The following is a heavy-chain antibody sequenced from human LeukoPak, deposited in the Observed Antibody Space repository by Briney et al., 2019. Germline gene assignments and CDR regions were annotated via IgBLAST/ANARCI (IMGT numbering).Heavy chain of an antibody. D-gene: IGHD3-22*01. Sequence: PSETLSLTCTVSGGSISSHYWSWIRQPPGKGLEWIGYIYYSGSTNYNPSLKSRVTISVDTSKNQFSLKLSSVTAADTAVYYCARARGDDSSGYYYFYYYYYHKDVWGKGTTVTVSS. J-gene: IGHJ6*03. CDR1: GGSISSHY. CDR3: ARARGDDSSGYYYFYYYYYHKDV. CDR2: IYYSGST. V-gene: IGHV4-59*11.